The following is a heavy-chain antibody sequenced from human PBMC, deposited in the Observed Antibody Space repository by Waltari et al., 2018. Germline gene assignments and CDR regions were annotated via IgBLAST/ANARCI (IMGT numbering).Heavy chain of an antibody. CDR1: GDSISGSYW. Sequence: QVQLQESGPGLVKPSGTLSVTCAVSGDSISGSYWWSWVRKPPGKGLEWIGQIHGSGRSNYNPSLESRVTVSIDTSNNHFSLKVTSATAADTAVYYCARDRGRGLYLDSWGQGTLVTVSP. V-gene: IGHV4-4*02. D-gene: IGHD2-15*01. CDR2: IHGSGRS. CDR3: ARDRGRGLYLDS. J-gene: IGHJ4*02.